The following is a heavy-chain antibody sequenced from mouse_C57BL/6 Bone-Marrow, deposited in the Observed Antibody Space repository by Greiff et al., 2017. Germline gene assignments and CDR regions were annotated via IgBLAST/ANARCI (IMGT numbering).Heavy chain of an antibody. J-gene: IGHJ3*01. V-gene: IGHV1-5*01. CDR1: GYTFTSYW. CDR3: ARDGGYSFAY. CDR2: IYPGNSDT. D-gene: IGHD2-3*01. Sequence: EVQLQQSGTVLARPGASVKMSCKTSGYTFTSYWMHWVKQRPGQGLEWIGAIYPGNSDTSYNQKFKGKAKLTAVTSASTAYMQLKSLTSEDSAVYYCARDGGYSFAYWGQGTLVTVSA.